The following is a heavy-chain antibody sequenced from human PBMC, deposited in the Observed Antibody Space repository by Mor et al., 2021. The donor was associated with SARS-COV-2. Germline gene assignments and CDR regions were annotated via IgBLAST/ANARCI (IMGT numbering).Heavy chain of an antibody. V-gene: IGHV4-59*08. Sequence: GKGLEWIGYIYYSGTTNYNPSLKSRVTISVDTSKNQFSLKLSSVTAADTAVYYCARRYTSAGWFDP. J-gene: IGHJ5*02. CDR3: ARRYTSAGWFDP. CDR2: IYYSGTT. D-gene: IGHD5-18*01.